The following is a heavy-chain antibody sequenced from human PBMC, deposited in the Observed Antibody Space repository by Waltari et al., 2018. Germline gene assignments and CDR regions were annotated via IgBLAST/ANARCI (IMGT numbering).Heavy chain of an antibody. D-gene: IGHD2-2*01. V-gene: IGHV1-2*06. CDR3: ARESAFSTSWYPGFDP. Sequence: QVQLVQSGAEVKKPGASVKVSCKASGYTLTSYYIHWVRQAPGQGLEWMGRINPNSVDTNDARKLPDRVTMTRDTSVNTAYMVVGRLTSDDSAVYFCARESAFSTSWYPGFDPWGQGTLVTVAS. CDR1: GYTLTSYY. CDR2: INPNSVDT. J-gene: IGHJ5*02.